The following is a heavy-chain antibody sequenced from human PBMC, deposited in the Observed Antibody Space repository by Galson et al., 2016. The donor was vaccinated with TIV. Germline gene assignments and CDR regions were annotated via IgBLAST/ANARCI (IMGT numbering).Heavy chain of an antibody. V-gene: IGHV1-2*02. CDR2: INSKTGAT. D-gene: IGHD3-10*01. Sequence: SVKVSCKASGYSFTGYFMHWVRQAPGQGLEWMGWINSKTGATTYAQEFQGRITMTRDTSASTVYMDLNRLQSDDTAVYYCARSDSYYKYALDVWGQGTTVTVSS. CDR1: GYSFTGYF. J-gene: IGHJ3*01. CDR3: ARSDSYYKYALDV.